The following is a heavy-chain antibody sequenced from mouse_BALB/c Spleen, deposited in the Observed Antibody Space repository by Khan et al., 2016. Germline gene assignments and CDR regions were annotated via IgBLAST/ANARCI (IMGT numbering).Heavy chain of an antibody. CDR1: GYSITSHYT. J-gene: IGHJ2*01. D-gene: IGHD3-1*01. CDR2: INYSGST. V-gene: IGHV3-1*02. Sequence: EVPLQESGPDLVKPSQSLSLTCTVTGYSITSHYTWHWIRHFPGNKLEWMGYINYSGSTNYNPSLKSRFSITRDTSKNQFFLQLSSVTADDTSTYYCATSSSGYWYYFDYWGQGTTLTVSS. CDR3: ATSSSGYWYYFDY.